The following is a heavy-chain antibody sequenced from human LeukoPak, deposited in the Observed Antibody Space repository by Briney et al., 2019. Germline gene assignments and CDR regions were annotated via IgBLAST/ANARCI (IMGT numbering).Heavy chain of an antibody. CDR2: INPNTGGT. CDR1: RYTFTGYY. V-gene: IGHV1-2*02. CDR3: ARGWSPAYYDFWSGYYPTSYGMDV. D-gene: IGHD3-3*01. J-gene: IGHJ6*02. Sequence: GASVKVSCKASRYTFTGYYMHWVRQAPGQGLEWMGLINPNTGGTNYAQRFQGRVTMTRDTSISTVYMDLRSLRSDDTAVYYCARGWSPAYYDFWSGYYPTSYGMDVWGQGTTVTVSS.